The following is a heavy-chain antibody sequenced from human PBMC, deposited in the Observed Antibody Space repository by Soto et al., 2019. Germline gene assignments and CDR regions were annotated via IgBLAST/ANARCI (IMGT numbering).Heavy chain of an antibody. V-gene: IGHV3-30*18. CDR2: ISYDGSNK. CDR1: GFTLSRNG. J-gene: IGHJ6*02. CDR3: AKDALTVAGPQRGSLDV. D-gene: IGHD6-19*01. Sequence: SLRLSCAASGFTLSRNGMHWVRQAPGRGLEWVAVISYDGSNKYYGDSVKGRFTISRDNSKHTVYLQMNSLRAEDTAVYYCAKDALTVAGPQRGSLDVWGQGTTVTVSS.